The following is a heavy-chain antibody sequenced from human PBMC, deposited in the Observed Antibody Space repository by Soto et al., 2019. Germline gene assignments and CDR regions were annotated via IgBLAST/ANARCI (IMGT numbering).Heavy chain of an antibody. CDR2: IYYSGST. CDR1: GGSISSYY. J-gene: IGHJ4*02. V-gene: IGHV4-59*01. CDR3: ARGSFYSGYDHYDY. D-gene: IGHD5-12*01. Sequence: LSLTCTVSGGSISSYYWSWIRQPPGKGLEWIGYIYYSGSTNYNPSLKSRVTISVDTSKNQFSLKLSSVTAADTAVYYCARGSFYSGYDHYDYWGQGTLVTVSS.